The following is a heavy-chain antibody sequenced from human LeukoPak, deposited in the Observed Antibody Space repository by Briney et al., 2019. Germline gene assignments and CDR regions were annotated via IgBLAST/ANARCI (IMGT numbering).Heavy chain of an antibody. CDR3: AGDRYASSQFDY. D-gene: IGHD6-6*01. J-gene: IGHJ4*02. CDR1: GFTSSSYW. Sequence: GGSMRLSCAPSGFTSSSYWMRWVRQARGGGLEWAANKKEDGSEKYYVDSVKGRFTISRDNAKNSLFQQMSSVRVEDTVLYYCAGDRYASSQFDYWGQGTLVTVSS. V-gene: IGHV3-7*01. CDR2: KKEDGSEK.